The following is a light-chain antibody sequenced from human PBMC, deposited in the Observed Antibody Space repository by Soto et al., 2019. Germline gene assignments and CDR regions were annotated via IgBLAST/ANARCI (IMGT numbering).Light chain of an antibody. Sequence: EIVLTQSPGTLSLSPGERATLSCRASQSVSSSYLAWYQQKPGQAPRLLIFGASNRAAGTPDRFSGSGSGTDFTLTISRLEPEDFAVYYCQQYDSSSWTFGQGTKV. CDR3: QQYDSSSWT. CDR1: QSVSSSY. CDR2: GAS. J-gene: IGKJ1*01. V-gene: IGKV3-20*01.